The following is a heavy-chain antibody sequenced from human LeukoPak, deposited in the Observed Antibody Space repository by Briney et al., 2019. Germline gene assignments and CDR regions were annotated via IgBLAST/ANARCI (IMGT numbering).Heavy chain of an antibody. CDR3: AKDPYYDSSGYYEGYFDY. J-gene: IGHJ4*02. CDR2: ISSSGSTI. V-gene: IGHV3-11*01. CDR1: GFTFSDYY. D-gene: IGHD3-22*01. Sequence: GGSLRLSCAASGFTFSDYYMSWIRQAPGKGLEWVSYISSSGSTIYYADSVKGRFTISRDNSKNTLYLQMNSLRAEDTAVYYCAKDPYYDSSGYYEGYFDYWGQGTLATVSS.